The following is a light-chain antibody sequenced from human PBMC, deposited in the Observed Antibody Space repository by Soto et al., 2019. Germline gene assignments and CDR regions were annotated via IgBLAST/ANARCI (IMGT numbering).Light chain of an antibody. CDR1: QSVSSSY. J-gene: IGKJ3*01. V-gene: IGKV3-20*01. CDR3: HQYGSSPLVT. CDR2: GAS. Sequence: EIVLTQSPGTLSLSPGERATLSCRASQSVSSSYLAWYHQKPGQTPRLLIYGASSRATGIPDRFSGSAAGTDFTLTIIRLEREAGAVYYCHQYGSSPLVTFGPGTKVDIK.